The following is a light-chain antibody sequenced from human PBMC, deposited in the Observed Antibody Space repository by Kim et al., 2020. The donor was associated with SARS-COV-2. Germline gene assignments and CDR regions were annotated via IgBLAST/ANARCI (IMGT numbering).Light chain of an antibody. CDR2: DTS. CDR1: QSVSAPS. Sequence: PGDSATLSCRASQSVSAPSLAWYQQRPGQAPRLLIHDTSIRATGVPGRFSGSGSGTDFTLTISRLESEDFAVYYCQHYSSSPPMYTFGQGTKLEI. J-gene: IGKJ2*01. V-gene: IGKV3-20*01. CDR3: QHYSSSPPMYT.